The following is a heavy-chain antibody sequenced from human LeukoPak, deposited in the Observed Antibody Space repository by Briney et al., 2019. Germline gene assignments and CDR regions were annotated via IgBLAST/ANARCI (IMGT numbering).Heavy chain of an antibody. V-gene: IGHV3-48*03. CDR3: ARLRGWTYGMDV. CDR1: GFTFSSYE. J-gene: IGHJ6*02. Sequence: PGGSLRLSCAASGFTFSSYEMNWVRQAPGKGLEWVSYISSSGSTIYYADSVKGRFTISRDNAKNSLYLQMNSPRAEDTAVYYCARLRGWTYGMDVWGQGTTVTVSS. CDR2: ISSSGSTI. D-gene: IGHD6-19*01.